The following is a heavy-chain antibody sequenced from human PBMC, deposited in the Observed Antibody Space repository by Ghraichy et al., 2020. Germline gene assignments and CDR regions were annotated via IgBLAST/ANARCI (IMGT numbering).Heavy chain of an antibody. CDR2: IKQDGSEK. CDR1: GFTFSRFS. CDR3: VRGSGWYFY. Sequence: LSLTCVASGFTFSRFSMSWVRQAPGKGLEWVANIKQDGSEKNYGDSVKGRFTISRDNANNSLYLQMNSLRAEDTALYYCVRGSGWYFYWGQGTLVTVSS. V-gene: IGHV3-7*04. J-gene: IGHJ4*02. D-gene: IGHD6-19*01.